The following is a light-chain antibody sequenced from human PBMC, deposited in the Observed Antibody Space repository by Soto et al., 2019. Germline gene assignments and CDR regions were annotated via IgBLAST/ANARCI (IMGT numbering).Light chain of an antibody. J-gene: IGKJ5*01. V-gene: IGKV3-11*01. CDR2: DAY. CDR1: QGVSRY. Sequence: EILLTQSPSTLSVSPRERATLSCRASQGVSRYLAWYQQKPGQAPRLLIYDAYNRATGIPPRFSGSGSGTDFTLTISSLEPEDSAVYYCQQRHMWPITFGQGTRLEIK. CDR3: QQRHMWPIT.